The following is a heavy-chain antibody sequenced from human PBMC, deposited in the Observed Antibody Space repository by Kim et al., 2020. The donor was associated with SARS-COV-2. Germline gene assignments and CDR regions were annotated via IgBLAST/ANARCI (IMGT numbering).Heavy chain of an antibody. D-gene: IGHD5-12*01. CDR2: IGASGGAT. J-gene: IGHJ4*02. Sequence: GGSLRLSCAASGFTFNTHTMHWVRQAPGKGLEYVSGIGASGGATYYADSVKGRFSISRDNSKNTLYLQMTSLRVEDTAVYYCAKDLSGTASFDSWGQG. CDR1: GFTFNTHT. CDR3: AKDLSGTASFDS. V-gene: IGHV3-64D*06.